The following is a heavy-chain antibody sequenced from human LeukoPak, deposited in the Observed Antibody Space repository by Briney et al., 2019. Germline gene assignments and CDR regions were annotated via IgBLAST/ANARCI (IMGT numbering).Heavy chain of an antibody. J-gene: IGHJ4*02. CDR3: TRPDSTGFYTD. V-gene: IGHV5-51*01. CDR2: VYPRDSDT. D-gene: IGHD3-22*01. CDR1: GYSFTNYW. Sequence: GESLKISCKGSGYSFTNYWIAWVRQMPGKGLEWMAIVYPRDSDTRCSPSFQGQVTVSADKSINTAYLQWSSLKASDTAMYYCTRPDSTGFYTDWGQGTLVTVSS.